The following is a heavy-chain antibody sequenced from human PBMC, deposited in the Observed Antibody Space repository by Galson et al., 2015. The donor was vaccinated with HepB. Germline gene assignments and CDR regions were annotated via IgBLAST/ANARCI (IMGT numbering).Heavy chain of an antibody. CDR3: ARITTTSWAFDY. CDR1: GFSLSTSGMC. J-gene: IGHJ4*02. Sequence: PALVKPTQTLTLPCTFSGFSLSTSGMCVSWIRQPPGKALEWLARIDWDDDKYYSTSLKTRLTISKDTSKNQVVLTMTNMDPVDTATYYCARITTTSWAFDYWGQGTLVTVSS. V-gene: IGHV2-70*11. D-gene: IGHD7-27*01. CDR2: IDWDDDK.